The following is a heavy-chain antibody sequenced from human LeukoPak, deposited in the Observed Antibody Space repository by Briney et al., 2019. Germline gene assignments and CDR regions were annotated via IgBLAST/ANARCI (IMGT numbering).Heavy chain of an antibody. V-gene: IGHV1-18*01. CDR1: GYTFSSYA. CDR3: ARLFGGANDAFDI. D-gene: IGHD2-21*01. Sequence: ASVKVSCKASGYTFSSYAISWVRQAPGQGLEWMGWISAYNGNSNSAQKIQGRVTMTTDTSTRTAYMELSSLRSDDTAVYYCARLFGGANDAFDIWGQGTMVTVSS. J-gene: IGHJ3*02. CDR2: ISAYNGNS.